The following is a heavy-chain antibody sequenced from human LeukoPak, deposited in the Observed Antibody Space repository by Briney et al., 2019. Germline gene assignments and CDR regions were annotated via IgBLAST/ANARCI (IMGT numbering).Heavy chain of an antibody. CDR3: ARLVYDTSDYYYFDY. Sequence: SETLSLTCTVSGGSISTYYWSWIRQPPGKGLEWIGYIYNSGITNYNPSLKSRVTISVDMSKNQFSLKLSSVTAADTAVYYCARLVYDTSDYYYFDYWGQGTLVTVSS. V-gene: IGHV4-59*08. D-gene: IGHD3-22*01. CDR1: GGSISTYY. J-gene: IGHJ4*02. CDR2: IYNSGIT.